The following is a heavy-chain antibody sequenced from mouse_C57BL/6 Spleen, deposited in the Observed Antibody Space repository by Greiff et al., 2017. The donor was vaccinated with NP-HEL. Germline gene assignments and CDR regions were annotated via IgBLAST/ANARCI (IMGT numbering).Heavy chain of an antibody. D-gene: IGHD2-12*01. CDR1: GFTFSSYA. CDR3: ARDPLRPYYFDY. J-gene: IGHJ2*01. CDR2: ISDGGSYT. Sequence: EVQGVESGGGLVKPGGSLKLSCAASGFTFSSYAMSWVRQTPEKRLEWVATISDGGSYTYYPDNVKGRFTISRDNAKNNLYLQMSHLKSEDTAMYYCARDPLRPYYFDYWGQGTTLTVSS. V-gene: IGHV5-4*01.